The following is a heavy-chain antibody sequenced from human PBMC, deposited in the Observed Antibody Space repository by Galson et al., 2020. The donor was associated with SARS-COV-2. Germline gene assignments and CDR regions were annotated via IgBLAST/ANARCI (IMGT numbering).Heavy chain of an antibody. CDR2: IDDAGTRK. J-gene: IGHJ4*02. Sequence: TGGSLRLSCRAYGLTFNIFWMSWVRQSPGKGLEWVANIDDAGTRKYYVDSVRGRFTISRDNAKNSLYLEMNNLRVDDSAVYYCGTAGDYWGQGTLVTVSS. V-gene: IGHV3-7*05. CDR1: GLTFNIFW. D-gene: IGHD3-10*01. CDR3: GTAGDY.